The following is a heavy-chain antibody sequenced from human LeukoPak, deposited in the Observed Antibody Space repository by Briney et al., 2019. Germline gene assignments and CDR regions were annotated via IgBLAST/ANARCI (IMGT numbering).Heavy chain of an antibody. D-gene: IGHD2-2*01. CDR1: GGSISSYY. CDR3: AREAGGSTSHSPFDY. V-gene: IGHV4-4*07. Sequence: SSETLSLTCSVSGGSISSYYWSWIRRPAGKGLEWIGRIYTSGSTNYNPSLKSRVTMSVDTSKNQFSLKLSSVTAADTAVYYCAREAGGSTSHSPFDYWGQGTLVTVSS. J-gene: IGHJ4*02. CDR2: IYTSGST.